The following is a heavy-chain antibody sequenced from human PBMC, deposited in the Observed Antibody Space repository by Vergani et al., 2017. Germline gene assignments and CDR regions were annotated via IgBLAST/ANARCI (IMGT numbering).Heavy chain of an antibody. CDR2: IKQDGSEK. D-gene: IGHD6-19*01. J-gene: IGHJ5*02. CDR3: ARYIAVAGHNWRFDP. CDR1: GITFKNAW. V-gene: IGHV3-7*01. Sequence: EVQVVESGGGLIKPGGSLRLSCVVSGITFKNAWINWVRQAPGKGLEWVANIKQDGSEKYYVDSVKGRFTISRDNAKNSLYLQMNSLRAEDTAVYYCARYIAVAGHNWRFDPWGQGTLVTVSS.